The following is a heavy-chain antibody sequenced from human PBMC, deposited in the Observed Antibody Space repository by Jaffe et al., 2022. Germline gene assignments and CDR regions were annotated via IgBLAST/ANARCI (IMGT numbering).Heavy chain of an antibody. CDR3: ASHYISVVDY. Sequence: EVQLLESGGGLVQPGGSLRLSCAVSGFTFSSYDMSWVRQFPGKGLQWVSSISASGGGTFYTDSVKGRFTISRDNSKSTLYLQMNSLRAEDTAVYYCASHYISVVDYWGQGTLVTVSS. J-gene: IGHJ4*02. V-gene: IGHV3-23*01. CDR1: GFTFSSYD. D-gene: IGHD3-16*01. CDR2: ISASGGGT.